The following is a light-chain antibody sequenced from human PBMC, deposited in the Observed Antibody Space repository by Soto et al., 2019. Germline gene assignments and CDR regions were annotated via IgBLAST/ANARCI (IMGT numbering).Light chain of an antibody. J-gene: IGKJ2*01. CDR3: QHYNNWPPYT. Sequence: IVMTQSPATLSVSPGERVTLSCRASQSVSSNLAWYQQKPGQAPRLLIYGASTGATGIPARFSGSGSGTEFTLTISSLQSEDFAVYYCQHYNNWPPYTFGQGTKLEIK. V-gene: IGKV3-15*01. CDR2: GAS. CDR1: QSVSSN.